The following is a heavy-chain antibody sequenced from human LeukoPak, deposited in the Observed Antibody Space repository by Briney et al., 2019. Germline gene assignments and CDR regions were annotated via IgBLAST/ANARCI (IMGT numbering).Heavy chain of an antibody. J-gene: IGHJ4*02. Sequence: SVKVSCKASGGTFSSYAISWVRQAPGQGLEWMGGIIPIFGTANYAQKFQGRVTITTDESTSTAYMELSSLRAEDTAVYYCAKLTFGGLGSCSDFDYWGQGTLVTVSS. CDR2: IIPIFGTA. V-gene: IGHV1-69*05. CDR1: GGTFSSYA. CDR3: AKLTFGGLGSCSDFDY. D-gene: IGHD2-15*01.